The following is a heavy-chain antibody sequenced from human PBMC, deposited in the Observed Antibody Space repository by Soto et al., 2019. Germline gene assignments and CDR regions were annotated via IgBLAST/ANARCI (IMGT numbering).Heavy chain of an antibody. CDR2: IVVGNSNT. Sequence: SVKVSCKASGFTFSSSAVHWVRQARGHRLEWIGWIVVGNSNTNYARGLQERVTITRDMSTSTAYMELSSLRSDDTAVYYCARGVGSGSYYNQYNWFDPWGQGTLVTVSS. V-gene: IGHV1-58*01. CDR3: ARGVGSGSYYNQYNWFDP. J-gene: IGHJ5*02. D-gene: IGHD3-10*01. CDR1: GFTFSSSA.